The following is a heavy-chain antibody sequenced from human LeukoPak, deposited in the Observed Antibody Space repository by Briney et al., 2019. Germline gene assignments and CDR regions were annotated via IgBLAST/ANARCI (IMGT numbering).Heavy chain of an antibody. Sequence: GGSLRLSCAASGFTFSSYGMHWVRQAPGKGLEWVAFIRYDGSNKYYADSVKGRFTISRDNSKNTLYLQMNSLRAEDTAVYYCAKARNGPYGDYAVESHFDYWGQGTLVTVSS. V-gene: IGHV3-30*02. CDR2: IRYDGSNK. D-gene: IGHD4-17*01. CDR3: AKARNGPYGDYAVESHFDY. J-gene: IGHJ4*02. CDR1: GFTFSSYG.